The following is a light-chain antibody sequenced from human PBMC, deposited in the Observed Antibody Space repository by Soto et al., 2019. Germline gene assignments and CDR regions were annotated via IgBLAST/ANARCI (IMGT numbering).Light chain of an antibody. J-gene: IGKJ4*01. CDR2: DAS. Sequence: QLTQSPSSLSASVGDRVTITCQASQDISNYLNWYQQKPGKAPKLLIYDASNLETGVPSRFSGSGSGTDFTFTISSLQPEDIATYYCQQYDNLPLTFGGGTKVDIK. CDR3: QQYDNLPLT. CDR1: QDISNY. V-gene: IGKV1-33*01.